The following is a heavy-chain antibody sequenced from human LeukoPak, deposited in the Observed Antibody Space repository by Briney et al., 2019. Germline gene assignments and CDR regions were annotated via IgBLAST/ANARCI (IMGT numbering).Heavy chain of an antibody. Sequence: GESLKISCKGSGYSFTSYWISWVRQMPGKGLEWMGRIDPSDSYTNYSPSFQGHVTISVDKSISTAYLQWSSLKASDTAMYYCARRVVAGPGDYYGMDVWGKGTTVTVSS. CDR3: ARRVVAGPGDYYGMDV. CDR1: GYSFTSYW. D-gene: IGHD6-19*01. V-gene: IGHV5-10-1*01. CDR2: IDPSDSYT. J-gene: IGHJ6*04.